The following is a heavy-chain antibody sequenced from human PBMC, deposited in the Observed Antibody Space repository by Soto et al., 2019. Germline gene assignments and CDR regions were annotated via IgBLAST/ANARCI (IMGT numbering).Heavy chain of an antibody. CDR2: IYHSGTT. CDR3: TSHVAMPRTRRFAS. CDR1: GGSISDNW. J-gene: IGHJ4*02. D-gene: IGHD2-15*01. V-gene: IGHV4-4*02. Sequence: QVQLQESGPGLVKPSGTLSLTCAVAGGSISDNWGSWVRQAPGEGLEWMGEIYHSGTTSYNPSLKGPGIIPVDTSASQISRTLSAETAADTAVYYCTSHVAMPRTRRFASWGQGALVAASP.